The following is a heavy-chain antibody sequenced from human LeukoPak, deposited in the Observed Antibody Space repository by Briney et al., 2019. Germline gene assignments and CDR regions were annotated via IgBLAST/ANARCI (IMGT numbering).Heavy chain of an antibody. CDR3: ARDESIYYGSGSYYTAA. CDR2: INHSGST. J-gene: IGHJ5*02. CDR1: GGSISSGSYY. D-gene: IGHD3-10*01. V-gene: IGHV4-61*10. Sequence: RTSETLSLTCTVSGGSISSGSYYWSWIRQPAGKGLEWIGEINHSGSTNYNPSLKSRVTISVDTSKNQFSLKLSSVTAADTAVYYCARDESIYYGSGSYYTAAWGQGTLVTVSS.